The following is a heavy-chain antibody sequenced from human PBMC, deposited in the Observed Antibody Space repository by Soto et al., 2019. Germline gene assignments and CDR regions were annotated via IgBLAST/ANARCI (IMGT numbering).Heavy chain of an antibody. CDR1: GFTFINYA. V-gene: IGHV3-33*06. CDR2: VWYDGNHK. D-gene: IGHD2-2*01. J-gene: IGHJ4*02. CDR3: AKDGGDIVVVPAAKNLDY. Sequence: GGSLRLSCVASGFTFINYAMHWVRQAPCKGLEWVAVVWYDGNHKYEADSVKGRFSISRDNSKSTLYLQMNSLRVEDTAIYYCAKDGGDIVVVPAAKNLDYWGQGTLVTVSS.